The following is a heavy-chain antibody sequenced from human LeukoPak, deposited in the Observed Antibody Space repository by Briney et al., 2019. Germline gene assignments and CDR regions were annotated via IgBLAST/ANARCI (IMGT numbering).Heavy chain of an antibody. CDR2: INPNSGGT. CDR3: ARAMVRGVITPDY. CDR1: GYTFTGYY. J-gene: IGHJ4*02. V-gene: IGHV1-2*06. D-gene: IGHD3-10*01. Sequence: ASVKVSCKASGYTFTGYYMHWVRQAPGQGLEWMGRINPNSGGTNYAQKFQGRVTMTRDTSISTAYMELGRLRSDDTAVYYCARAMVRGVITPDYWGQGTLVTVSS.